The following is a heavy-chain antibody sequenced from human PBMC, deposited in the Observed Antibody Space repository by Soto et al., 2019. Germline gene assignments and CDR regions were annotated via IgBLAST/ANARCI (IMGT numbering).Heavy chain of an antibody. Sequence: PGGSLRLSCAASGFIFSGFSMNWIRQSPGKGLEWLSYIRSDSNHIGYADSVRGRFTISSDIAKNSLFLQMSSLRDEDTAVYYCARDLAYAFDYWGQGTLVTVSS. CDR3: ARDLAYAFDY. CDR1: GFIFSGFS. V-gene: IGHV3-48*02. J-gene: IGHJ4*02. CDR2: IRSDSNHI. D-gene: IGHD3-16*01.